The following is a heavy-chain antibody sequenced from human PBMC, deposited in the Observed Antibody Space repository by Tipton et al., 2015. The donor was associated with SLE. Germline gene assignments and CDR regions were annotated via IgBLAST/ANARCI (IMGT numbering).Heavy chain of an antibody. V-gene: IGHV4-59*01. CDR1: GGSFSGYY. CDR2: IYYGGST. CDR3: ARDSYDSSGYYPDAFDI. J-gene: IGHJ3*02. D-gene: IGHD3-22*01. Sequence: LACAVYGGSFSGYYWSWIRQPPGKGLEWIGYIYYGGSTNYNPSLKSRVTISVDTSKNQFSLKLSSVTAADTAVYYCARDSYDSSGYYPDAFDIWGQGTMVTVSS.